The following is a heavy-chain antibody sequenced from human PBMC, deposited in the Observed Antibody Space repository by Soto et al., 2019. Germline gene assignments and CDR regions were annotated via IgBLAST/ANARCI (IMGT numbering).Heavy chain of an antibody. CDR1: GGSFSGYY. D-gene: IGHD3-22*01. J-gene: IGHJ4*02. V-gene: IGHV4-34*01. Sequence: SETLSLTCAVYGGSFSGYYWSWIRQPPGKGLEWIGEINHSGSTNYNPSQKSRVNISEETSKNQLSLKLSSMTAADTVVYYCAIKRSSGRTYYYDSSGYAALDYWGQGTLVTVS. CDR2: INHSGST. CDR3: AIKRSSGRTYYYDSSGYAALDY.